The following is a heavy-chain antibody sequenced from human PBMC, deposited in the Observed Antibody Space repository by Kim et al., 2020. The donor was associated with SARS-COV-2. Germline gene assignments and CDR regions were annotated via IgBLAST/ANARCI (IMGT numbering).Heavy chain of an antibody. D-gene: IGHD4-17*01. V-gene: IGHV4-39*01. CDR1: GGSISSSSYY. CDR3: ARLPVYGDYVGYFDY. CDR2: IYYSGST. Sequence: SETLSLTCTVSGGSISSSSYYWGWIRQPPGKGLEWIGSIYYSGSTYYNPSLKSRVTISVDTSKNQFSLKLSSVTAADTAVYSCARLPVYGDYVGYFDYWGQGTLVTVSS. J-gene: IGHJ4*02.